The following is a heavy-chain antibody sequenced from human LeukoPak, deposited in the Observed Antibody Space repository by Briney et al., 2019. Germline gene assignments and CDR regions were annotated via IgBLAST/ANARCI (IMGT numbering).Heavy chain of an antibody. V-gene: IGHV4-61*02. CDR2: IYTSGST. Sequence: SQTLSLTCTVSGGSISSGSYYWSWIRQPGGKGLEWLGRIYTSGSTNYNPPLKSRVTISVDTSKNQFSLKLSSVTAAGTAVYYCARSGYSYGIDAFDIWGQGTMVTVSS. D-gene: IGHD5-18*01. J-gene: IGHJ3*02. CDR1: GGSISSGSYY. CDR3: ARSGYSYGIDAFDI.